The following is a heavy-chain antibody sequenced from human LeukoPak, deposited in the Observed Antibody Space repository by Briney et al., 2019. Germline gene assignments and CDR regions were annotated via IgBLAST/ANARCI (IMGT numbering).Heavy chain of an antibody. CDR3: ATKYSSSGIDD. D-gene: IGHD6-6*01. CDR2: IYYSGST. V-gene: IGHV4-39*01. Sequence: SETLSLTCSVSGASISSTSSYWGWIRQPPGKGLEWIVSIYYSGSTYYNSSLKSRITISADTSKNQSSLKLSSVTAADTAVYYCATKYSSSGIDDWGQGTLVTVSS. CDR1: GASISSTSSY. J-gene: IGHJ4*02.